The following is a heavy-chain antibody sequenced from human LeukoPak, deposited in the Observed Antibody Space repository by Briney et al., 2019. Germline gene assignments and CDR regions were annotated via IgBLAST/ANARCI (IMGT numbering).Heavy chain of an antibody. Sequence: GGSLRLSCAASGFTFSSYSMNWVRQAPGKGLEWVSSISSSSSYIYYADSVKGRFTISRDNAKNSLYLQMNSLRAEDTAVHYCARSPGGSGWTGWFDPWGQGTLVTVSS. J-gene: IGHJ5*02. CDR3: ARSPGGSGWTGWFDP. CDR2: ISSSSSYI. D-gene: IGHD6-19*01. V-gene: IGHV3-21*01. CDR1: GFTFSSYS.